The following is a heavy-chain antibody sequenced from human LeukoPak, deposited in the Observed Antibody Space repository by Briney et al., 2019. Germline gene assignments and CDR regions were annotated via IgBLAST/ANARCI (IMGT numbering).Heavy chain of an antibody. CDR1: GFTYSDYH. Sequence: SGGSVRLSCAACGFTYSDYHMSWTREATGKGLEEVSYIISSGITIYYADSVRGRFTISRDNAKNSLYLQMNSLRAEDTAVYYCARDYGCYNCYSSSEAVEYYFDYWGQGTLVTVSS. D-gene: IGHD6-6*01. J-gene: IGHJ4*02. V-gene: IGHV3-11*01. CDR2: IISSGITI. CDR3: ARDYGCYNCYSSSEAVEYYFDY.